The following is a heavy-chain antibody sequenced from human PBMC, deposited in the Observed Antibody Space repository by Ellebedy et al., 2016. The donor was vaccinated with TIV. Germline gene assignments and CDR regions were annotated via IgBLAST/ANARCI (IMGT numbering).Heavy chain of an antibody. CDR2: IIPILGIA. CDR3: ARGCSGGSCYSPGGYYYGMDV. J-gene: IGHJ6*02. CDR1: GYTFTSYY. Sequence: AASVKVSCKASGYTFTSYYMHWVRQAPGQGLEWMGRIIPILGIANYAQKFQGRVTITADKSTSTAYMELSSLRSEDTAVYYCARGCSGGSCYSPGGYYYGMDVWGQGTTVTVSS. V-gene: IGHV1-69*04. D-gene: IGHD2-15*01.